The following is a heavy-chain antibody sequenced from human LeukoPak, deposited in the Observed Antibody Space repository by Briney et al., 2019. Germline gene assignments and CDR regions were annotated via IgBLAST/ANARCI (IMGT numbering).Heavy chain of an antibody. D-gene: IGHD3-22*01. CDR1: GYTFTDYA. Sequence: ASVKVSCKASGYTFTDYAISWVRQAPGQGLEWMGWISTYNGNTNYAQKLQGRVTMTTDTPTSTAYMELRSLRSDDTAVYYCAREDRRVATIHYYDSSGYHGVVDYWGQGTLVTVSS. CDR3: AREDRRVATIHYYDSSGYHGVVDY. J-gene: IGHJ4*02. V-gene: IGHV1-18*01. CDR2: ISTYNGNT.